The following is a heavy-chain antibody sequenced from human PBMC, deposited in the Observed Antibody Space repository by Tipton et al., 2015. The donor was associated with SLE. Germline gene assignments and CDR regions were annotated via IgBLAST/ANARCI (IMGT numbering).Heavy chain of an antibody. V-gene: IGHV1-18*01. CDR2: ISAYNGNT. CDR1: GYTFTSYG. D-gene: IGHD2-2*01. J-gene: IGHJ6*02. CDR3: ARIGYCSSTSCYGYYYYGMDV. Sequence: QSGAEVKKPGASVKVSCKASGYTFTSYGISWVRQAPGQGLEWMGWISAYNGNTNYAQKLQGRVTMTTDTSTSTAYMELRSLRSDDTAVYYCARIGYCSSTSCYGYYYYGMDVWGQGTTVTVSS.